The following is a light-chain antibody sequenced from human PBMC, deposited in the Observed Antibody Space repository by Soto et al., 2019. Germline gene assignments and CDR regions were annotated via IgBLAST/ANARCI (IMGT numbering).Light chain of an antibody. CDR3: QSYDNSLSGFYV. Sequence: QSVLTQPPSVSGAPGQRVTISCTGSSSNIGAGYDVHWYQQLPGTAPKLLIYDNSNRPSGVSDRFSASKSGTSASLAITGLQAEDEADYYCQSYDNSLSGFYVFGTGTKVTVL. CDR2: DNS. V-gene: IGLV1-40*01. J-gene: IGLJ1*01. CDR1: SSNIGAGYD.